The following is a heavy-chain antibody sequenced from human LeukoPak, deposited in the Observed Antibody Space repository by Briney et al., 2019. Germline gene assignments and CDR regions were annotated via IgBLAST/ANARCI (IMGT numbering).Heavy chain of an antibody. CDR3: AKSLGYYFDY. CDR1: GFTFSNYW. Sequence: GGSLRLSCAAFGFTFSNYWMTWVRQAPGKGLEWVAVISYDGSNKYYADSVKGRFTTSRDNSKNTLYLQMNSLRAEDTAVYYCAKSLGYYFDYWGQGTLVTVSS. V-gene: IGHV3-30*18. D-gene: IGHD3-16*01. J-gene: IGHJ4*02. CDR2: ISYDGSNK.